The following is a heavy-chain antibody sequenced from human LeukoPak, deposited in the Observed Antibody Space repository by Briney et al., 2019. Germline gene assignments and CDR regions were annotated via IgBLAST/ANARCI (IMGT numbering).Heavy chain of an antibody. J-gene: IGHJ3*01. CDR1: GFSFSNYW. CDR2: IRADGRAK. D-gene: IGHD5-24*01. V-gene: IGHV3-7*01. CDR3: ARDDNDYNSLDAFDL. Sequence: GGSLRLSCAASGFSFSNYWMSWVRQAPGKGLEWVANIRADGRAKYYVDSVRGRFTLSRENAKSSLYLEMNSLRVEDTAVYYCARDDNDYNSLDAFDLWGQGTMVTVSS.